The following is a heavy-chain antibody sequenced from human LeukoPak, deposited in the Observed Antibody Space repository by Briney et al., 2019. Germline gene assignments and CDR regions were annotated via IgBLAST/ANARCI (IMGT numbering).Heavy chain of an antibody. Sequence: PSETLSLTCSVSDGSINSYYWNWIRRPPGKGREWIGYIYYNGNTNYSPSLQSRVTMSVDPSKNLFSPKVSSVTAADPAVYYCARGRSNYYGLDVWGQGTTVTVSS. J-gene: IGHJ6*02. CDR3: ARGRSNYYGLDV. D-gene: IGHD1-26*01. V-gene: IGHV4-59*01. CDR2: IYYNGNT. CDR1: DGSINSYY.